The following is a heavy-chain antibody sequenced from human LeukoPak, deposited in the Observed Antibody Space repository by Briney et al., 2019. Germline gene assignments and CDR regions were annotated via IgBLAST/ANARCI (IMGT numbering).Heavy chain of an antibody. CDR3: ARDHLILGYCSSTSCKAPHAFDI. D-gene: IGHD2-2*01. CDR2: ITSSSSTA. Sequence: GGSLRLSCAASGFTFSSYSMNWVRQAPGKGLEWVSKITSSSSTAFYADSVKGRFTISRDNAKNSLYLQMNSLRAEDTAVYYCARDHLILGYCSSTSCKAPHAFDIWGQGTMVTVSS. V-gene: IGHV3-48*04. J-gene: IGHJ3*02. CDR1: GFTFSSYS.